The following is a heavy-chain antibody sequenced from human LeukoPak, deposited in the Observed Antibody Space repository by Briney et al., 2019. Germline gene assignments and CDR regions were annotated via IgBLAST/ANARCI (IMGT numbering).Heavy chain of an antibody. CDR3: ARRHPTGSGGYFDY. V-gene: IGHV5-51*01. CDR1: GYSFTSYW. D-gene: IGHD3-10*01. J-gene: IGHJ4*02. CDR2: IYPGDSDT. Sequence: GESLKISCKGSGYSFTSYWIGWVRQILGKGLEWMGIIYPGDSDTRYSPSFQGQVTISADKSITTAYLQWSSLKASDTPMYYCARRHPTGSGGYFDYWGQGTLVTVSS.